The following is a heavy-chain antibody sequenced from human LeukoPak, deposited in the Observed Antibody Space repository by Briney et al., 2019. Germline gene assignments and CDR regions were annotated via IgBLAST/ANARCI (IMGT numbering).Heavy chain of an antibody. CDR1: GGSISSSSYY. CDR3: ARTLIWFGESHFDY. D-gene: IGHD3-10*01. V-gene: IGHV4-39*07. CDR2: IYYSGST. J-gene: IGHJ4*02. Sequence: PSETLSLTCTVSGGSISSSSYYWGWIRQPPGKGLEWIGSIYYSGSTYYNPSLKSRVTISVDTSKNQFSLKLSSVTAADTAVYYCARTLIWFGESHFDYWGQGTLVTVSS.